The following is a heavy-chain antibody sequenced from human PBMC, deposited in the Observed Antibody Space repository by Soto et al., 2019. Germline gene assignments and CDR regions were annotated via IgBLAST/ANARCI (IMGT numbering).Heavy chain of an antibody. V-gene: IGHV4-39*01. J-gene: IGHJ4*02. CDR1: GGSITSNSHY. D-gene: IGHD2-8*01. CDR3: ARATIVPRRLMYPVDY. CDR2: IYYDGNT. Sequence: QLQLQESGPGLVKPSETLSLTCIVSGGSITSNSHYWGWIRQPPGKGLESIGNIYYDGNTYSNPALTRRVSISLYASKTQFSLRLTSATAVATGVYYSARATIVPRRLMYPVDYWGQGALVTVDS.